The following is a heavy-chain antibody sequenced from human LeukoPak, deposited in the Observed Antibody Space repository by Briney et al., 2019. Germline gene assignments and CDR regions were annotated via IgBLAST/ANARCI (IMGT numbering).Heavy chain of an antibody. J-gene: IGHJ4*02. CDR2: IIPIFGIA. V-gene: IGHV1-69*05. D-gene: IGHD4-17*01. CDR1: GGTFSSYA. Sequence: GASVKVSCKASGGTFSSYAISWVRQAPGQSLEWIRSIIPIFGIANYAHNFQGRVTITTDESTSPAYMELSSLRSEDTAVYYCASDYGDYIGYWGQGTLVTVSS. CDR3: ASDYGDYIGY.